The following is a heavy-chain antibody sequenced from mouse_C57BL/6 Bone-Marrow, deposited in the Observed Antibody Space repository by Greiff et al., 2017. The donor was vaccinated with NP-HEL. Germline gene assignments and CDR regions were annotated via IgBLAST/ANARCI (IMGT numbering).Heavy chain of an antibody. CDR3: ARHEEGEGNYYGRNYAMDY. CDR2: FYPGSGSI. CDR1: GYTFTEYT. J-gene: IGHJ4*01. Sequence: QVQLQQSGAELVKPGASVKLSCKASGYTFTEYTIHWVKQRSGQGLEWIGWFYPGSGSIKYNEKFKDKATLTADKSSSTVYMELSRLTSEDSAVYVCARHEEGEGNYYGRNYAMDYWGQGTSVTVSS. D-gene: IGHD1-1*01. V-gene: IGHV1-62-2*01.